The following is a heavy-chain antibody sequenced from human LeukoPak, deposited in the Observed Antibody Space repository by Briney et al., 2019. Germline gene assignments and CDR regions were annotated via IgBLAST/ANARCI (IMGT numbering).Heavy chain of an antibody. D-gene: IGHD4-11*01. CDR1: GGSISGYY. Sequence: SETLSLTCTVSGGSISGYYWSWIRQPPGKGLEWIGYIYYSGSTNYNPSLKSQVTISVDTSKNQFSLKLSSVTAADTAVYYCARLRGNYFPDYWGQGILVTVSS. CDR3: ARLRGNYFPDY. V-gene: IGHV4-59*01. CDR2: IYYSGST. J-gene: IGHJ4*02.